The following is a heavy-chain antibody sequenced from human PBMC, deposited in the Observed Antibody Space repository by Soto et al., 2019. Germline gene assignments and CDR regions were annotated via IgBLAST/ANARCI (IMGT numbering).Heavy chain of an antibody. CDR2: SRKKASSYTT. Sequence: GGSLRLSCAAAGFTLSDYSMDWVRQAPGKGLEWVGRSRKKASSYTTEYAASVKGRFTISRDDSKKSFFLQMNSLETEDTAVYYCARSNYGVDVWGQGTTVTVSS. J-gene: IGHJ6*02. CDR1: GFTLSDYS. V-gene: IGHV3-72*01. CDR3: ARSNYGVDV.